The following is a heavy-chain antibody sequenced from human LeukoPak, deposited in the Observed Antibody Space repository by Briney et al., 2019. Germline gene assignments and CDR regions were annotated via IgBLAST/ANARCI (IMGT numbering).Heavy chain of an antibody. CDR3: ARAPRSIGYYGMDV. Sequence: SETLSLTCTVSGGSISSYYWSWIRQPPGKGLEWIGYIYYSGSTNYNPSLTSRVTISVDTSKNQFSLKLSSVTAADTAVYYCARAPRSIGYYGMDVWGKGTPVTVSS. V-gene: IGHV4-59*01. CDR2: IYYSGST. CDR1: GGSISSYY. J-gene: IGHJ6*04. D-gene: IGHD2-15*01.